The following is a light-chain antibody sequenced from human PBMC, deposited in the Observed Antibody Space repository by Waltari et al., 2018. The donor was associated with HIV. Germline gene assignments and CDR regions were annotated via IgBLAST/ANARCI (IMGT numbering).Light chain of an antibody. CDR1: SSDVGGYNF. Sequence: QSALTQPASVSGSPGQSITISCTGTSSDVGGYNFVSWFQHHPGKAPKVMIYEGRNRPAGGANRVSGTKSGNTAALTISGLQAEGEADYYCSSYTSSSTLVVGGGTKLTVL. CDR3: SSYTSSSTLV. J-gene: IGLJ2*01. V-gene: IGLV2-14*01. CDR2: EGR.